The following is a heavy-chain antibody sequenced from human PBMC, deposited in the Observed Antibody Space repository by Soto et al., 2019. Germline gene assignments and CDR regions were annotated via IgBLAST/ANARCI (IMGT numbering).Heavy chain of an antibody. CDR2: LYYSDNT. J-gene: IGHJ4*02. CDR1: GGSISPFY. CDR3: ARVGGVAARTFDY. D-gene: IGHD3-16*01. Sequence: ETLSLTCTVSGGSISPFYWSWVRQPPGKGLEWIGYLYYSDNTNYNPSLKSRVTISVDASKNQVSLRLTSVTAADTAVYYCARVGGVAARTFDYWGQGTVVTVSS. V-gene: IGHV4-59*01.